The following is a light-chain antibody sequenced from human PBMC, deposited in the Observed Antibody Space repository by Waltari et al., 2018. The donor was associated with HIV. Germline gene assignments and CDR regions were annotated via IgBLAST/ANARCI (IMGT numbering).Light chain of an antibody. CDR1: KLGDKY. V-gene: IGLV3-1*01. J-gene: IGLJ2*01. CDR2: QDS. Sequence: ASITCSGDKLGDKYACWYQQRPGQSPVLVIYQDSKRPSAIPERFSGSNSGNTATLTISGTQAMDEADYYCQAWDSSTVVFGGGTKLTVL. CDR3: QAWDSSTVV.